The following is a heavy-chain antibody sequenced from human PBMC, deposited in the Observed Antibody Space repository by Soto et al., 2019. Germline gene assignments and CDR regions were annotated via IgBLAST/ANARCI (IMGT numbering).Heavy chain of an antibody. D-gene: IGHD2-15*01. CDR1: GYTFTSYA. J-gene: IGHJ3*02. Sequence: ASVKVSCKASGYTFTSYAMHWVRQAPGQRLEWMGWINAGNGNTKYSQKFQGRVTITRDTSASTAYMELSSLRSEDTAVYYCAGEVAATSAFDIWGQGTMVTVSS. CDR2: INAGNGNT. V-gene: IGHV1-3*01. CDR3: AGEVAATSAFDI.